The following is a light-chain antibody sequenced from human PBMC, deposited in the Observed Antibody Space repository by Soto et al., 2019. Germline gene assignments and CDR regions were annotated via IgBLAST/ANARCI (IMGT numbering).Light chain of an antibody. Sequence: QSVLTQPASVSGSPGQSIAISFTGTSSDVGAYNYDSWYQQYPGEAPKVIIYDVSPRPAGVSNRFSGSKSGNTASLTISGLQTQDEADYYCSSYTSATTYVFGTGTKVTVL. CDR1: SSDVGAYNY. CDR3: SSYTSATTYV. J-gene: IGLJ1*01. CDR2: DVS. V-gene: IGLV2-14*01.